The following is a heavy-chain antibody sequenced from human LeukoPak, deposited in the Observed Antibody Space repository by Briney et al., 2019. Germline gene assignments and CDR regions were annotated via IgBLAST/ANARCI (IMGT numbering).Heavy chain of an antibody. Sequence: SVKVSCKASGGTFSSYAISWVRQAPGQGLEWMGGIIPIFGTANYAQKFQGRVTITTDESTSTAYMELSSLRSEDTAVYYCARTYCGGDCYPHYYYYYMDVWGKGTTVPVSS. CDR3: ARTYCGGDCYPHYYYYYMDV. CDR1: GGTFSSYA. CDR2: IIPIFGTA. V-gene: IGHV1-69*05. D-gene: IGHD2-21*02. J-gene: IGHJ6*03.